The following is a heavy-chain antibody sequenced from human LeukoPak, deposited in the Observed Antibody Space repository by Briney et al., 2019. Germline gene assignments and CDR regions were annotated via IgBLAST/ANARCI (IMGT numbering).Heavy chain of an antibody. CDR3: ARERTGEPAFDI. V-gene: IGHV4-59*01. CDR1: RGSLSSYY. CDR2: IYYSGGT. D-gene: IGHD7-27*01. J-gene: IGHJ3*02. Sequence: SETLSLTCTLSRGSLSSYYWNCIRQPPGKGLEWSGYIYYSGGTNYNSSLKSRVTISVDSSKTQFSPKLSSVTAVDTAVYYCARERTGEPAFDIWGQGTMVSVSS.